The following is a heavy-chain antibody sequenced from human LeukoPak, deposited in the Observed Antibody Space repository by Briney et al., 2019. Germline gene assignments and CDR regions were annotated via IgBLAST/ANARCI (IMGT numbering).Heavy chain of an antibody. D-gene: IGHD3-16*01. CDR3: AREGYYDYVWGSYCYGPVDY. CDR2: INNDGSTT. V-gene: IGHV3-74*01. J-gene: IGHJ4*02. Sequence: PGGSLRLSCAASGFTFSNYWMHWVRQTPGKGLVWVSRINNDGSTTSYADSVKGRFTISRDNAKNSLYLQMNSLRAEDTAVYYCAREGYYDYVWGSYCYGPVDYWGQGTLVTVSS. CDR1: GFTFSNYW.